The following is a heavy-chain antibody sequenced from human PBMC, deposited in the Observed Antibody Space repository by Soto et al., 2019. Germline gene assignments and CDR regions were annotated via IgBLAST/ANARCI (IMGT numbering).Heavy chain of an antibody. CDR3: AKAISTSRTLLDY. J-gene: IGHJ4*02. D-gene: IGHD3-9*01. CDR2: TSANGGST. Sequence: EVQLLESGGGLVQPGGSLRLSCAASGFTFSSHAMSWVRQAPGKGLEWVSGTSANGGSTYYTDPVKGRFTISRDNAKNTLYLQMNSLRAEDTAVYYCAKAISTSRTLLDYWGQGPLVTVSS. CDR1: GFTFSSHA. V-gene: IGHV3-23*01.